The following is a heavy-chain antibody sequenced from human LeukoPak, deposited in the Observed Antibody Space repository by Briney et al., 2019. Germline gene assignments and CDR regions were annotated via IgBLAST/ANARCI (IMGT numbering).Heavy chain of an antibody. J-gene: IGHJ6*02. Sequence: LTGGSLRLSCAASGFTFSSYALSWVRQAPGKGLEWVSCISGSGGSTYYADSVKGRFTISRDNSKNTLYLQMNSLRAEDTAVYYCAKDWASNWASYYGMDVWGQGTTVTVSS. D-gene: IGHD7-27*01. CDR2: ISGSGGST. CDR3: AKDWASNWASYYGMDV. CDR1: GFTFSSYA. V-gene: IGHV3-23*01.